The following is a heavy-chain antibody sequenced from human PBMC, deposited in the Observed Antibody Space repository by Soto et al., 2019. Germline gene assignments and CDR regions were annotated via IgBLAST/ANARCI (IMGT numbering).Heavy chain of an antibody. CDR3: ARGRPDGGSSSWFPHDAFDI. CDR2: ISSSSSYT. V-gene: IGHV3-11*05. J-gene: IGHJ3*02. CDR1: GFTFSDYY. D-gene: IGHD6-13*01. Sequence: PGGSLRLSCAASGFTFSDYYMSWIRQAPGKGLEWVSYISSSSSYTNYAENVKGRFTISRDNAKNSLYLQMNSLRAEDTAVYYCARGRPDGGSSSWFPHDAFDIWGQGTMVTVSS.